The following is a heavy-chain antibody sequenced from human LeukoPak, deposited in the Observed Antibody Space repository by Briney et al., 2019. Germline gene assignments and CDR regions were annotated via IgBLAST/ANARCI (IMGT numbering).Heavy chain of an antibody. J-gene: IGHJ4*02. D-gene: IGHD2-15*01. Sequence: ASVKVSCKASGYTFTGYYMHWVRQAPGQGLEWMGIINPNGGSTSYAQRFQGRVTMTRDTSTSTLYMELSSLRSEDTAVYFCARDLGYCSGGSCRNYFFDYWGQGTLVTVSS. V-gene: IGHV1-46*01. CDR2: INPNGGST. CDR1: GYTFTGYY. CDR3: ARDLGYCSGGSCRNYFFDY.